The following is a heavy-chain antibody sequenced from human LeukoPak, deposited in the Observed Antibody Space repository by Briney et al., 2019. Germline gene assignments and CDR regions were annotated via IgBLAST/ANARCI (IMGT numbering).Heavy chain of an antibody. J-gene: IGHJ4*02. D-gene: IGHD3-22*01. Sequence: GGSLRLSCAASGFTFSSYSMNWVRQAPGKGLEWVSSISSSSSYMYYADSVKGRFTISRDNAKNSLYLQMNSLRAEDTAVYYCARDRSGYGDYWGQGTLVTVSS. V-gene: IGHV3-21*01. CDR3: ARDRSGYGDY. CDR2: ISSSSSYM. CDR1: GFTFSSYS.